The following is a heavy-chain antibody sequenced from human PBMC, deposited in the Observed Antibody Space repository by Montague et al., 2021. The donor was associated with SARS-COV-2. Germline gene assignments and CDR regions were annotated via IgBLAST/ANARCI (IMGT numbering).Heavy chain of an antibody. CDR3: ARRGRKLLPVATTIGGFDI. CDR1: GGSISSSSYY. V-gene: IGHV4-39*02. D-gene: IGHD5-12*01. Sequence: SETLSLTCTVSGGSISSSSYYWGWIRQPPGKGLEWIGSIYYSGSTYYNPSLESRVTISVDTSKNHFSLKLNSVTAADTAVYYCARRGRKLLPVATTIGGFDIWGQGTMVTVSS. J-gene: IGHJ3*02. CDR2: IYYSGST.